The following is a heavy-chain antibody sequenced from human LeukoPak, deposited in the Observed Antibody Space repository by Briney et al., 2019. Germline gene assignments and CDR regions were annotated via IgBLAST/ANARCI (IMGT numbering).Heavy chain of an antibody. CDR2: IVVGSGNT. CDR1: GFTFTSSA. Sequence: VASVKVSCKASGFTFTSSAMQWVRQARGQRLEWIGWIVVGSGNTNYAQKLQGRVTMTTDTSTSTAYMELRSLRSDDTAVYYCARGELPSGYWGQGTLVTVSS. D-gene: IGHD1-26*01. CDR3: ARGELPSGY. V-gene: IGHV1-58*02. J-gene: IGHJ4*02.